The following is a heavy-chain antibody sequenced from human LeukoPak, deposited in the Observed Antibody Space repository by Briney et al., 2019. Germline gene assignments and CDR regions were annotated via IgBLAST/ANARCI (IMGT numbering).Heavy chain of an antibody. CDR3: ARDIEAAGLFLDY. Sequence: GGSLRLSCAASGFTFSSYWMSWVRQAPGKGLEWMANMKYDGSEKYYVDSVKGRFTISRDNAKNSLYLQMNSLRAEDTAVYYCARDIEAAGLFLDYWGQGTLVTVSS. D-gene: IGHD6-13*01. V-gene: IGHV3-7*01. CDR1: GFTFSSYW. CDR2: MKYDGSEK. J-gene: IGHJ4*02.